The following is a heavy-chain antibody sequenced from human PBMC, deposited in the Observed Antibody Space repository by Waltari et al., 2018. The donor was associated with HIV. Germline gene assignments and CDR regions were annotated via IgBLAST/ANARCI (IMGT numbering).Heavy chain of an antibody. V-gene: IGHV1-2*06. CDR1: GYTFTVYY. CDR3: ARAPYNPDY. J-gene: IGHJ4*02. Sequence: QVQLVQSGAEVKKPGASVKVSCKASGYTFTVYYMHWVRQAPGQGLEWMERINPNSGGTNDAQKCQGRVTMTRDTSINTAYMELSRLRSDDTAVYYCARAPYNPDYWGQGTLVTVSS. D-gene: IGHD1-1*01. CDR2: INPNSGGT.